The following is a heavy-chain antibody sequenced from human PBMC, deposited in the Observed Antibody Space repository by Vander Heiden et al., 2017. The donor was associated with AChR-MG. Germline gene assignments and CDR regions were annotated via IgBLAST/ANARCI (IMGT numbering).Heavy chain of an antibody. CDR2: IDQAERST. D-gene: IGHD4-4*01. Sequence: EVQLLESGGGFVQPGGSLRLSCAASGFTFDNYAMSWVRPAAGRVREWVSVIDQAERSTYYADSVKGRFTISRDQNTLYLQMNSLRAEDTALYYCIRASNYIQDVNFDQWGPGTLVTVSS. J-gene: IGHJ4*02. CDR1: GFTFDNYA. V-gene: IGHV3-23*03. CDR3: IRASNYIQDVNFDQ.